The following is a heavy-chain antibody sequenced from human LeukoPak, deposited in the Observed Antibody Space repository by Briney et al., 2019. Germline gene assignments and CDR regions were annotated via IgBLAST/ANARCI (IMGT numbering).Heavy chain of an antibody. CDR1: GGTFSSYA. V-gene: IGHV1-69*04. Sequence: GASVKVSCKASGGTFSSYAIGWVRQAPGQGFEWMGRIIPVLRITNYAQKFQDRVTITADTSTSTVYMDLTSLRSDDTAVYYCARDSGIGGWLHNDGWFDPWGQGTLVTVSS. J-gene: IGHJ5*02. CDR3: ARDSGIGGWLHNDGWFDP. CDR2: IIPVLRIT. D-gene: IGHD5-24*01.